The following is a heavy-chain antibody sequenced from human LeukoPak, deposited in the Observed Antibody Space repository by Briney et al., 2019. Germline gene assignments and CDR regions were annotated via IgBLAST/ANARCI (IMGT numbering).Heavy chain of an antibody. CDR1: GFTFSGSA. V-gene: IGHV3-73*01. CDR2: IRSTANGYAT. CDR3: TTILWFGELLSLPP. D-gene: IGHD3-10*01. J-gene: IGHJ5*02. Sequence: GGSLRLSCAASGFTFSGSALHWVRQASGKGLEWVGRIRSTANGYATAYAASVKGRFTISRDDSKNTLYLQMNSLKTEDTAVYYCTTILWFGELLSLPPWGQGTLVTVSS.